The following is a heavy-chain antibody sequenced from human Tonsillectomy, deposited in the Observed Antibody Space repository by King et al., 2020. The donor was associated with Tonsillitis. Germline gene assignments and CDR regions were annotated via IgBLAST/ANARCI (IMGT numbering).Heavy chain of an antibody. Sequence: VQLVESGGGLVQPGGSLRLSCAASGFTFSSYWMTWVRQAPGKGLEGVANIKHDGRETFFVDSVKGRFTISRDNAKNSLYLQMNSLRAEDTAVYYCAREGPPTTVITGFDYWGQGTLVTVSS. CDR3: AREGPPTTVITGFDY. D-gene: IGHD4-23*01. CDR2: IKHDGRET. V-gene: IGHV3-7*03. J-gene: IGHJ4*02. CDR1: GFTFSSYW.